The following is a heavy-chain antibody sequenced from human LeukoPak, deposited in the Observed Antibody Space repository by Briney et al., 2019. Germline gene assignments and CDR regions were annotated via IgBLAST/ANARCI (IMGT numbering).Heavy chain of an antibody. J-gene: IGHJ4*02. CDR2: IYHSGST. D-gene: IGHD4-17*01. V-gene: IGHV4-30-2*01. Sequence: PSQTLSLTCAVSGGSISGGGYSWSWIRQPPGKGVEWIGYIYHSGSTYYNPSLKSRVTISVDRSKTQFSLKLSSVTAADTAVYYCARAGATVTTFFDYWGQGTLVTVSS. CDR1: GGSISGGGYS. CDR3: ARAGATVTTFFDY.